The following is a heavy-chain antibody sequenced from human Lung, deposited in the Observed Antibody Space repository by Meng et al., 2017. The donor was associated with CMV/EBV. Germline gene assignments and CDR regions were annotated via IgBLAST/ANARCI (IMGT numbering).Heavy chain of an antibody. Sequence: GGSLRLSCAASGFTFSSYWMHWVRQASGKGPVWVSRIDSEGRTTSYADSVKGRFTISRDNAKNTLYLQMNSLRPEDTALYYCAREGTGYDFWRGYRNDALNLWXQGTXVTVSS. CDR2: IDSEGRTT. J-gene: IGHJ3*01. D-gene: IGHD3-3*01. V-gene: IGHV3-74*01. CDR1: GFTFSSYW. CDR3: AREGTGYDFWRGYRNDALNL.